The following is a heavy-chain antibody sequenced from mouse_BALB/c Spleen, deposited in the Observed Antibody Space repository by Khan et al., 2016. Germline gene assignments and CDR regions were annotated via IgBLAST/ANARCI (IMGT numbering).Heavy chain of an antibody. CDR1: GFSVTGFR. J-gene: IGHJ3*01. D-gene: IGHD2-4*01. CDR3: ASYYDYDGGFAY. Sequence: QVQLKESGPGLVAPSQSLSITCTVSGFSVTGFRVNWVRQPPGKGLEWLGVIWGDGSTDYDSALKSRLSISKDDSKSQVFLKMNSLQTDDTARYYCASYYDYDGGFAYWGQGTLVTVSA. V-gene: IGHV2-6-7*01. CDR2: IWGDGST.